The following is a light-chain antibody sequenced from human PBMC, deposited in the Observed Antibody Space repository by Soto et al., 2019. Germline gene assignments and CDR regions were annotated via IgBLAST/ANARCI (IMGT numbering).Light chain of an antibody. J-gene: IGKJ4*01. Sequence: EIVLTQSPGTLSLAPGERATLSCRVSQSVTSSYLAWYQQKPGQAPRLLISGASSRATGIPDRFSGSGSGTAFTLTISRLEPEDFAVYYCQQYSNSRLTFGGGTKVEIK. CDR1: QSVTSSY. CDR2: GAS. CDR3: QQYSNSRLT. V-gene: IGKV3-20*01.